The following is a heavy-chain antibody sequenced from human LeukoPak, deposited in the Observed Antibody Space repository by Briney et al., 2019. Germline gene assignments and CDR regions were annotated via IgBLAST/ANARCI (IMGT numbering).Heavy chain of an antibody. D-gene: IGHD6-6*01. V-gene: IGHV3-30*02. J-gene: IGHJ4*02. CDR1: GFTFSSYG. Sequence: GRSLRLSCAASGFTFSSYGMHWVRQAPGKGLEWVAFIWYDGSNKYYADSVKGRFTISRDNSKNTLYLQMNSLRAEDTAVYYCAKDQEAARRSSFDYWGQGTLVTVSS. CDR2: IWYDGSNK. CDR3: AKDQEAARRSSFDY.